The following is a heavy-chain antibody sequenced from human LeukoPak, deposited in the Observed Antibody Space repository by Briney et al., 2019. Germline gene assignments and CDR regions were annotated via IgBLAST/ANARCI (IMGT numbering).Heavy chain of an antibody. CDR2: IYTSGST. D-gene: IGHD3-22*01. V-gene: IGHV4-4*07. Sequence: PSETLSLTCTVSGGSISSYYWSWIRQPAGKGLEWIGRIYTSGSTNYNPSLKSRVTMSVDTSKNQFSLKLSSVTAADTAVYYCARDTYYYDSSGYYTLDYWGQGILVTVSS. CDR1: GGSISSYY. J-gene: IGHJ4*02. CDR3: ARDTYYYDSSGYYTLDY.